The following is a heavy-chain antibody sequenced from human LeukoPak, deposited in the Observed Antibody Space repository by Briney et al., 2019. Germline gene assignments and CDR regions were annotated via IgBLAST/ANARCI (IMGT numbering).Heavy chain of an antibody. CDR1: GYSFASSW. V-gene: IGHV5-51*01. D-gene: IGHD6-13*01. Sequence: RGESLKISCKGSGYSFASSWIGWVRQMPGKGLEWMGIIYPADSDTRYSPSFQGQVTISADKSISTAYLQWSSLKASDTAMYYCARRAAADDYWGQGTLVTVSS. CDR3: ARRAAADDY. J-gene: IGHJ4*02. CDR2: IYPADSDT.